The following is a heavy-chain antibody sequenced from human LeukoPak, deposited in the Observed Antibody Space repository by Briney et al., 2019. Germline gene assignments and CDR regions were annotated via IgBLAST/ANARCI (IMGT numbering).Heavy chain of an antibody. J-gene: IGHJ6*03. CDR1: GYTFTGYY. Sequence: GASVKVSCKASGYTFTGYYMHWVRQAPGQGLEWMGWINPNSGGTNYAQKFQGRVTMTRDTSISTAYMELSRLRSDDTAVYYCAIDVTVRFLEWFNYMDVWGKGTTVTVSS. CDR3: AIDVTVRFLEWFNYMDV. D-gene: IGHD3-3*01. V-gene: IGHV1-2*02. CDR2: INPNSGGT.